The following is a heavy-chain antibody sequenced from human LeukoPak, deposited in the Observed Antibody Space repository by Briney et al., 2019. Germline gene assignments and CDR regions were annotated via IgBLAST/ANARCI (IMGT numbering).Heavy chain of an antibody. CDR1: GFTFSTYG. J-gene: IGHJ3*02. Sequence: PGGSLRLSCAATGFTFSTYGMHWVRQAPGKGLEWVAAISNDGNKKYYADSVKGRFTISRDNPKNTLFLQMNSLRAEDAAVYYCEGVAAYAFDIWGQGTMVTVSS. CDR2: ISNDGNKK. V-gene: IGHV3-30*03. CDR3: EGVAAYAFDI. D-gene: IGHD2-15*01.